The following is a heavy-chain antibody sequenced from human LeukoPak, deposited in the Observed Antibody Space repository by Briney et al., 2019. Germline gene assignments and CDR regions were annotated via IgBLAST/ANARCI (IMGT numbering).Heavy chain of an antibody. V-gene: IGHV3-23*01. CDR3: ARVASTVNLGWFDP. CDR2: ISGSGGST. D-gene: IGHD4-17*01. Sequence: GGSLRLSCAASAFTFRSYAMSWVRQAGGKGLEWVSAISGSGGSTYYADSVKGRFTISRDNSKNTLYLQMNSLRAEDTAVYYCARVASTVNLGWFDPWGQGTLVTVSS. CDR1: AFTFRSYA. J-gene: IGHJ5*02.